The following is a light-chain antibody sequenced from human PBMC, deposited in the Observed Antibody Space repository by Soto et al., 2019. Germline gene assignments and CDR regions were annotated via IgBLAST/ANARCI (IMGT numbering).Light chain of an antibody. V-gene: IGLV1-47*02. CDR3: ASWDDRLGAVI. Sequence: QSVLTQPPSASGPPAQKVFLSCSGRSSNRGGTNYAYWYQQLPGAAPKLLMHSNNLRPSGVPERISGSKFGTAASLAISGLRSEDEAVYYCASWDDRLGAVIFGGGTKLTVL. J-gene: IGLJ2*01. CDR2: SNN. CDR1: SSNRGGTNY.